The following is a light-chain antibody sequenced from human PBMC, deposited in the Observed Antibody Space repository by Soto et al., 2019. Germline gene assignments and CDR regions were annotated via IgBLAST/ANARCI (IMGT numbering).Light chain of an antibody. CDR1: SSNIGAGYD. Sequence: QSVLTQPPSVSGAPGQRVTISCTGSSSNIGAGYDVHWYQQLPGTAPKLLIYGNSNRPSGVPDRFSGSKSGTSASLAITGPPGEDEADYFCQAYGRRLGCLDVLGTGTKVTVL. J-gene: IGLJ1*01. CDR3: QAYGRRLGCLDV. CDR2: GNS. V-gene: IGLV1-40*01.